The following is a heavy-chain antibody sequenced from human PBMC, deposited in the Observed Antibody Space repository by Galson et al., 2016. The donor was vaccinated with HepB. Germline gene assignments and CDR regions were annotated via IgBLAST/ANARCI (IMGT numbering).Heavy chain of an antibody. CDR1: GFTFSNYA. V-gene: IGHV3-30*03. Sequence: SLRLSCAGSGFTFSNYAMHWVRQAPGKGLEWVAVISYDGNKIYYADSVKGRLTISRDNSENTVYLQMNSLRSEDTAIYYCARGGGSSSSPELDYWGQGTLVTVSS. D-gene: IGHD6-6*01. CDR2: ISYDGNKI. CDR3: ARGGGSSSSPELDY. J-gene: IGHJ4*02.